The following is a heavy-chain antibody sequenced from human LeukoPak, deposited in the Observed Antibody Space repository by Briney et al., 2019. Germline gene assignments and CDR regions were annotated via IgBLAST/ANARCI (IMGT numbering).Heavy chain of an antibody. CDR1: GGPISSYY. CDR2: IYTSGST. D-gene: IGHD6-13*01. V-gene: IGHV4-4*07. J-gene: IGHJ5*02. Sequence: SETLSLTCTVSGGPISSYYWSWIRPPAGKGLEWIGRIYTSGSTNYNPSLKSRVTMSVDTSKNQFSLKLSSVTAADTAVYYCARDVAAAGMNWFDPWGQGTLVTVSS. CDR3: ARDVAAAGMNWFDP.